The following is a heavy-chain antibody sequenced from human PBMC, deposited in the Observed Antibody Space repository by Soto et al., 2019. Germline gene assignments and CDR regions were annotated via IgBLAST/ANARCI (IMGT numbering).Heavy chain of an antibody. J-gene: IGHJ4*02. CDR2: IWYDGSNK. CDR1: GFTFSSYG. CDR3: ARPMNGIASFFAY. Sequence: QVQLVESGGGVVQPGRSLRLSCAASGFTFSSYGMHWVRQAPGKGLEWVAVIWYDGSNKYYADFVKGRFTISRDNSKNTLYLQMNSLRAEDTAVYYCARPMNGIASFFAYWGQGTLVTASS. V-gene: IGHV3-33*01. D-gene: IGHD6-13*01.